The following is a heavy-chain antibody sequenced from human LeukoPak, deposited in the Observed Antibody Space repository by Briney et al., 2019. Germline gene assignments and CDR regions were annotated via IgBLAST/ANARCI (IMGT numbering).Heavy chain of an antibody. CDR3: ARFPRDGYNHYIDY. CDR1: GGSISSYY. D-gene: IGHD5-24*01. Sequence: SETLSLTCTVSGGSISSYYWSWIRQPPGKGLEWIGYIYYSGSTNYNPSLKSRVTISVDTSKNQFSLKLSSVTAADTAVYYCARFPRDGYNHYIDYWGQGTLVTVSS. CDR2: IYYSGST. V-gene: IGHV4-59*01. J-gene: IGHJ4*02.